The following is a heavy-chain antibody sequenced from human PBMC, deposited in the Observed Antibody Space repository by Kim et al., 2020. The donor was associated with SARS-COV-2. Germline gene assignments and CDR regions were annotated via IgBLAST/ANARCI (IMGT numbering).Heavy chain of an antibody. CDR1: GFTFGSFG. CDR3: AKSDYGADLARADY. V-gene: IGHV3-30*18. J-gene: IGHJ4*02. CDR2: ISYDGSDK. Sequence: GGSLRLSCAASGFTFGSFGMHWVRQAPGKGLQWVAVISYDGSDKYYADSVKGRFTISRDNSKNTLYLQMNSLRAEDTAVYYCAKSDYGADLARADYWGQGTLVTVSS. D-gene: IGHD4-17*01.